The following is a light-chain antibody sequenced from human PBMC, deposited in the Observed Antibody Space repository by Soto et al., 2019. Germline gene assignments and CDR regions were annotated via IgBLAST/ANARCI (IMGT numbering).Light chain of an antibody. CDR3: QQTYSSPPT. V-gene: IGKV1-39*01. CDR1: QSISNY. Sequence: DIQMTQSPSSLYASVGDRVTITCRASQSISNYLNWYQQKPGKAPKLLIYAASILQSGVPSRFSGSGSGTEFTLTISSLQPEHFATYYCQQTYSSPPTFGQGTKVEIK. CDR2: AAS. J-gene: IGKJ1*01.